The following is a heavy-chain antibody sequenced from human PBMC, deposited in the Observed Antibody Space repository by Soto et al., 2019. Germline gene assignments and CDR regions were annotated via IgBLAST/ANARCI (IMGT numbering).Heavy chain of an antibody. CDR1: GGTFSSYA. Sequence: SVKVSCKASGGTFSSYAISWVRQAPGQGLEWMGGIIPIFGTANYAQKFQGRVTITADESTSTAYMGLSSLRSEDTAVYYCASSMAARPIYYFDYWGQGTLVTVS. CDR3: ASSMAARPIYYFDY. V-gene: IGHV1-69*13. D-gene: IGHD6-6*01. CDR2: IIPIFGTA. J-gene: IGHJ4*02.